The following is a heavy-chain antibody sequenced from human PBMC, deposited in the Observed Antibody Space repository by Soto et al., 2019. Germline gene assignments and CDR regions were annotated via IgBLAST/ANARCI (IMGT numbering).Heavy chain of an antibody. D-gene: IGHD3-3*01. J-gene: IGHJ4*02. CDR2: ISGSGGST. Sequence: EVQLLESGGGLVQPGGSLRLSCAASGFTFSSYAMSWVRQAPGKGLEWVSAISGSGGSTYYADSVKGRFTISRDNSKNTLYLQMNSLRAEDTAVYYCAKYQERWEVLRFLEWPIPDFDYWGQGSLVTVSS. V-gene: IGHV3-23*01. CDR1: GFTFSSYA. CDR3: AKYQERWEVLRFLEWPIPDFDY.